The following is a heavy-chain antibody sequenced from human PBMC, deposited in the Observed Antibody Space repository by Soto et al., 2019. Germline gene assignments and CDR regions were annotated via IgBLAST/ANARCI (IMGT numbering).Heavy chain of an antibody. CDR3: ARDPGYCSSTSCYNDY. D-gene: IGHD2-2*02. J-gene: IGHJ4*02. CDR2: IIPIFGTA. CDR1: GGTFSSYA. V-gene: IGHV1-69*01. Sequence: VKVSCKASGGTFSSYAISWVRQAPGQGLEWMGGIIPIFGTANYAQKFQGRVTITADESTSTAYMELSSLRSEDTAVYYCARDPGYCSSTSCYNDYWGQGTLVTVSS.